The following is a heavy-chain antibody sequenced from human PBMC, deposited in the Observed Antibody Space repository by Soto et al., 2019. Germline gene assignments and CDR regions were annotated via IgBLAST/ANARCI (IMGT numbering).Heavy chain of an antibody. CDR3: ARVCNDFWSGYDKRDEYYYYYYMDV. Sequence: GGSLRLSCAASGFTFSSYSMNWVRQAPGKGLEWVSYISSSSSTIYYADSVKGRFTISRDNAKNSLYLQMNSLRAEDTAVYYCARVCNDFWSGYDKRDEYYYYYYMDVWGKGTKVTVSS. V-gene: IGHV3-48*01. CDR2: ISSSSSTI. CDR1: GFTFSSYS. D-gene: IGHD3-3*01. J-gene: IGHJ6*03.